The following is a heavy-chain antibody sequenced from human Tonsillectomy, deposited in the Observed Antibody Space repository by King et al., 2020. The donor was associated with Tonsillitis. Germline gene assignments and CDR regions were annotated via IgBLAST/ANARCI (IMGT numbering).Heavy chain of an antibody. CDR3: ARGSRGVTTGRFDY. CDR2: IIPILGIA. V-gene: IGHV1-69*09. D-gene: IGHD2-21*02. Sequence: QQQLVQSGAEVKKPGSSVKVSCKASGGTFSSYAISWVRQAPGQGLEWMGRIIPILGIANYAQKFQGRVTITADKSTSTAYMELSSLRSEDTAVYYCARGSRGVTTGRFDYWGQGTLVTVFS. J-gene: IGHJ4*02. CDR1: GGTFSSYA.